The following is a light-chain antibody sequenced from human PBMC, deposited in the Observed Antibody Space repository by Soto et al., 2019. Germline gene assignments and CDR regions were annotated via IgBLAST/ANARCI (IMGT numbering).Light chain of an antibody. CDR3: SSHTGSSSLVV. Sequence: QSVLTQPPSASGTPGQRATISCCGSNSNIGSDIGGYKYVSWYQQHPGKAPKLLIYEVSIRPSGLSSRFSGSKSGNTASLTISGLQAEDEADYYCSSHTGSSSLVVFGGGTKVTVL. CDR2: EVS. J-gene: IGLJ2*01. CDR1: NSNIGSDIGGYKY. V-gene: IGLV2-14*01.